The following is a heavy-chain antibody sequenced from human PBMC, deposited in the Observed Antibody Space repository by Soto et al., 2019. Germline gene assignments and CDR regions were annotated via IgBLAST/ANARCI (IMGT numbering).Heavy chain of an antibody. CDR2: IWYDGSDN. CDR3: ARDWIWQQLVSSWFDP. V-gene: IGHV3-33*01. CDR1: GFTFSNYG. Sequence: GGSLRLSCTASGFTFSNYGMHWVRQTPDKGLEWVAAIWYDGSDNYYRDSVKGRFTISRDNSKKTLYLQMNSLRAEDTAVYYCARDWIWQQLVSSWFDPWGQGTLVTVSS. D-gene: IGHD6-13*01. J-gene: IGHJ5*02.